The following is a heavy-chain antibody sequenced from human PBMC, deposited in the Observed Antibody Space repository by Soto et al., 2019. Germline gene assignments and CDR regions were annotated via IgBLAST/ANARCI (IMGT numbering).Heavy chain of an antibody. V-gene: IGHV1-46*01. CDR2: INPRSGRT. J-gene: IGHJ4*02. CDR3: AMDTNLLDYYFDY. CDR1: GYTFTTYS. D-gene: IGHD3-10*01. Sequence: ASVKVSCKASGYTFTTYSMHWVRQAPGQGLEWMGVINPRSGRTSFAQKFQGRVTMTGDTSTSTVYMELSSLRSEDTAVYYCAMDTNLLDYYFDYWGQGTLVTVSS.